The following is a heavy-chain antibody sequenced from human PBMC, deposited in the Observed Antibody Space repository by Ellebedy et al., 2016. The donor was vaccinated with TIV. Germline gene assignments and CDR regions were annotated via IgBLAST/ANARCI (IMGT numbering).Heavy chain of an antibody. J-gene: IGHJ2*01. CDR1: GGSFSGFS. D-gene: IGHD4-11*01. V-gene: IGHV4-34*01. Sequence: SETLSLTCAVYGGSFSGFSWSWIRQPPGKGLEWIGEVNHRGTTNYNPSLKSRVTISVDTSKHQFSLRLNSVTAADTAVYYCARCNYRDVDLDHWYFDLWGRGTLVTVSS. CDR3: ARCNYRDVDLDHWYFDL. CDR2: VNHRGTT.